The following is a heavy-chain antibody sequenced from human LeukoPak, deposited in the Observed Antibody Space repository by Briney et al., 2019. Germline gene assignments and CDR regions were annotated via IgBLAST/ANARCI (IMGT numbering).Heavy chain of an antibody. CDR2: IYPGDSDT. CDR3: ARQHDFWSGYLDY. Sequence: GESLKISCKGSGYSFTSYWIGWVRQMPGKGQEWMGIIYPGDSDTRYSPSFQGQVTISADKPISTAYLQWSSLKASDTAMYYCARQHDFWSGYLDYWGQGTLVTVSS. D-gene: IGHD3-3*01. V-gene: IGHV5-51*01. J-gene: IGHJ4*02. CDR1: GYSFTSYW.